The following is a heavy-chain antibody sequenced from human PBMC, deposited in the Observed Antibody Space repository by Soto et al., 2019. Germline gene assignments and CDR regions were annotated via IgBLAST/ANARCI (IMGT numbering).Heavy chain of an antibody. Sequence: PSATLSFTYAVCGGSFSGYYLSWISQPPGKGLEWLGEINHSGSTNYNPSLKSRVTISVDTSKNQFSLKLSSVTAADTAVYYCAGTVIAAAGTYYGMDVWGQGTTVT. CDR2: INHSGST. D-gene: IGHD6-13*01. CDR3: AGTVIAAAGTYYGMDV. V-gene: IGHV4-34*01. CDR1: GGSFSGYY. J-gene: IGHJ6*02.